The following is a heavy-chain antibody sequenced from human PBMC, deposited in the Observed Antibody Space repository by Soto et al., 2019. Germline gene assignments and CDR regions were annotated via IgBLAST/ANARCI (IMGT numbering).Heavy chain of an antibody. V-gene: IGHV3-30*03. CDR2: ASYDGTYK. D-gene: IGHD3-16*01. J-gene: IGHJ4*02. Sequence: QVELVESGGGVVRPGKSLTVSCTGSGFVFGGFGMHWVRQTPGKGLEWLGMASYDGTYKYFADSVKGRFTISRDNGMNTVYLQTDNLRLEDTALYYCARGGDVLDYWGRGTLVTVSS. CDR3: ARGGDVLDY. CDR1: GFVFGGFG.